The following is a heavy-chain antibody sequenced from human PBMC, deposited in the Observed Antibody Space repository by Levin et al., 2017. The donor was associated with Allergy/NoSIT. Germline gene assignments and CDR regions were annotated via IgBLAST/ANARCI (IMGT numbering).Heavy chain of an antibody. D-gene: IGHD4-17*01. V-gene: IGHV4-34*01. CDR3: ATFFGDSTLSDS. CDR2: FYHSGRI. Sequence: SETLSLTCAVYGGSVSPYYWYWIRQSPGRGLEWIAMFYHSGRIDYNPSLNNRVTMSVDTSKKQFSLKLTSVTAADSALYYCATFFGDSTLSDSWGQGTLVTVSS. J-gene: IGHJ4*02. CDR1: GGSVSPYY.